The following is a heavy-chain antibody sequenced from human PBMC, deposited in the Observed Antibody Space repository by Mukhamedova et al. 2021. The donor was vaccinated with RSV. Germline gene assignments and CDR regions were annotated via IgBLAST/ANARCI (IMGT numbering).Heavy chain of an antibody. D-gene: IGHD2-2*01. CDR2: ISSDGGDY. Sequence: VKGLEWVAVISSDGGDYYYTNSVKGRFTISRDNSRNTLNLQMNSLRVEDTAVYYCARAGENQVLAVKNDAFDIWGQGTRVTVSS. CDR3: ARAGENQVLAVKNDAFDI. J-gene: IGHJ3*02. V-gene: IGHV3-30*04.